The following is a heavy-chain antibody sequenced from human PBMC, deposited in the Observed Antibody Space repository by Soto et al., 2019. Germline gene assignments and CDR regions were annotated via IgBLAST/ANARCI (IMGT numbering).Heavy chain of an antibody. V-gene: IGHV3-64D*06. D-gene: IGHD5-12*01. CDR1: GFTFSSYA. Sequence: VGSVRLSCSASGFTFSSYAMHWVRQAPGKRLEYVSGVRGNGDPPFYADSVKGRFTISRDNSKNTLYLQMSSLSADDTAVYYCVKSRGGNNFDFFDWGQGALVTV. J-gene: IGHJ4*02. CDR2: VRGNGDPP. CDR3: VKSRGGNNFDFFD.